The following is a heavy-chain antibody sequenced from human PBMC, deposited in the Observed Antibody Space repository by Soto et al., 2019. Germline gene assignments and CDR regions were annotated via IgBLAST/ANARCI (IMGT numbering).Heavy chain of an antibody. CDR2: INPNSGGT. J-gene: IGHJ5*02. D-gene: IGHD6-19*01. Sequence: XSGKSCCTAAGYNFTGYYMHWLRQAPGQGLEWMGWINPNSGGTNYAQKFQGRVTMTRDTSISTAYMELSRLRSDDTAVYYCERDQVAGTFWFDPWGQGTLVTVPS. CDR3: ERDQVAGTFWFDP. V-gene: IGHV1-2*02. CDR1: GYNFTGYY.